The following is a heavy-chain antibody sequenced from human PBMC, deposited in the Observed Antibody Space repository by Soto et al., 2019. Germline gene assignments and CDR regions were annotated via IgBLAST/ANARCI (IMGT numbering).Heavy chain of an antibody. J-gene: IGHJ3*02. CDR2: MNPNSGNT. CDR1: GYTFTSYD. CDR3: GLGFGVATDAFDI. D-gene: IGHD3-3*01. Sequence: ASVKVSCKASGYTFTSYDINWVRQATGQGLEWMGWMNPNSGNTGYAQKFQGRVTMTRNTSISTAYMELSSLRSEDTAVYYCGLGFGVATDAFDIWGQVTMGTVSS. V-gene: IGHV1-8*01.